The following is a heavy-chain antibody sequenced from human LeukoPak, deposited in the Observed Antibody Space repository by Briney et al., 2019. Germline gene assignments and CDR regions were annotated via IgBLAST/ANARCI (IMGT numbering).Heavy chain of an antibody. CDR2: MNLNSGNT. V-gene: IGHV1-8*01. D-gene: IGHD5-12*01. CDR3: ARGLATQRYYYYGMDV. J-gene: IGHJ6*02. Sequence: ASVKVSCKASGYTFTSYDINWVRQATGQGLEWMGWMNLNSGNTGYAQKFQGRVTMTRNTSISTAYMELSSLRSEDTAVYYCARGLATQRYYYYGMDVWGQGTTVTVSS. CDR1: GYTFTSYD.